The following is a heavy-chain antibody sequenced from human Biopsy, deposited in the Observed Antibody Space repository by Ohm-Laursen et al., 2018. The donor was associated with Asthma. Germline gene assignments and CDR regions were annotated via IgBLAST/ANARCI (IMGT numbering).Heavy chain of an antibody. D-gene: IGHD1-26*01. J-gene: IGHJ4*02. V-gene: IGHV3-30*18. Sequence: SLRLSCAASGFTFSNYGMHWVRQAPGKGLDWVAVISFDGSNKNYTDSVKGRFTISRDNSRNTLHLQMNSLRAEDTAVYYCAKDVFPGWELRRGPDYWGQGTLVTVSA. CDR3: AKDVFPGWELRRGPDY. CDR1: GFTFSNYG. CDR2: ISFDGSNK.